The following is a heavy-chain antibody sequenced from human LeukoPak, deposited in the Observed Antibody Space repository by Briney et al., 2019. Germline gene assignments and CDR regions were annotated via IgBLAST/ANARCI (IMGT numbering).Heavy chain of an antibody. D-gene: IGHD6-19*01. CDR1: GYTFTSHY. CDR2: INPSSGVT. V-gene: IGHV1-46*01. CDR3: ARRETSGHFDY. J-gene: IGHJ4*02. Sequence: ASVKVSCKASGYTFTSHYMHWVRQAPGQGLERMGIINPSSGVTSYAQKFQGRVTMTSDTPTSTFYLELSSLRSEDTAVYFCARRETSGHFDYWGQGTLVTVSS.